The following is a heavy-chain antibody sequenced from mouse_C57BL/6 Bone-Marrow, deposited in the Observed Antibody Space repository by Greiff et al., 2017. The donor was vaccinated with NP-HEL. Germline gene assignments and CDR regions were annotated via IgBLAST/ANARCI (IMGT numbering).Heavy chain of an antibody. CDR3: TLTVVATDFDY. CDR2: IDPENGDT. Sequence: VQLQQSGAELVRPGASVKLSCTASGFNIKDDYMHWVKQRPEQGLEWIGWIDPENGDTEYASKFQGKATITADTSSNTAYLQLSSLTSEDTAVYYCTLTVVATDFDYWGKGTTLTVSS. D-gene: IGHD1-1*01. CDR1: GFNIKDDY. V-gene: IGHV14-4*01. J-gene: IGHJ2*01.